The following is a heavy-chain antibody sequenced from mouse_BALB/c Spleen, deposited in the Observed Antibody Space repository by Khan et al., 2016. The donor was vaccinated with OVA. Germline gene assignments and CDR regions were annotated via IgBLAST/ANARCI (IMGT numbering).Heavy chain of an antibody. D-gene: IGHD1-1*01. V-gene: IGHV3-2*02. Sequence: EVQLQESGPGLVKPSQSLSLTCTVTGYSITSNYAWNWIRQFPGNLLEWRGYISYSDSTSYNPSLKSRTSITRDTSKNQFFLHLNSVTTEDTATYYCARGNYYGYAMDYWGQGTSVTVSS. CDR3: ARGNYYGYAMDY. CDR2: ISYSDST. CDR1: GYSITSNYA. J-gene: IGHJ4*01.